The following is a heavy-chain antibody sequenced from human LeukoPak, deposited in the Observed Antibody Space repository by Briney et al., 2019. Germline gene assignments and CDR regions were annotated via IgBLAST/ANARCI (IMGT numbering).Heavy chain of an antibody. Sequence: SETLSLTCTVSGGFINNYYWSWIRQPPGKGLEWIGYIDHRGNTNYNPSLKSRVTMSVDTSKNQFSLKLSSVTAADTAVYYCARHGTLDYWGQGTLVTVSS. V-gene: IGHV4-59*08. CDR3: ARHGTLDY. D-gene: IGHD1-26*01. J-gene: IGHJ4*02. CDR1: GGFINNYY. CDR2: IDHRGNT.